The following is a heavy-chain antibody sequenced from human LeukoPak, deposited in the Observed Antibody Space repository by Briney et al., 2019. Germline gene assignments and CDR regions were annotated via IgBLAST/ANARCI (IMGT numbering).Heavy chain of an antibody. CDR1: GGTFSSYA. CDR2: IIPTFGIA. Sequence: ASVKVSCKASGGTFSSYAISWVRQAPGQGLEWMGRIIPTFGIANYAQKFQGRVTITADKSTSTAYMELSSLRSEDTAVYYCARMRGSGRGYYYGMDVWGQGTTVTVSS. CDR3: ARMRGSGRGYYYGMDV. J-gene: IGHJ6*02. V-gene: IGHV1-69*04. D-gene: IGHD3-10*01.